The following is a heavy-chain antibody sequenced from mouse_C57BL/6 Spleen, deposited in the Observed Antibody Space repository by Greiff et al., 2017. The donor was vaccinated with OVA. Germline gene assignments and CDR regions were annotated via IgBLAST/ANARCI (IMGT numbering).Heavy chain of an antibody. V-gene: IGHV1-61*01. Sequence: QVQLQQSGAELVRPGSSVKLSCKASGYTFTSYWMDWVKQRPGQGLEWIGNIYPSDSETHYNQKFKDKATLTVDKSSSTAYMQLSSLTSEDSAVYYCARSGDSDEDYWGQGTSVTVSS. D-gene: IGHD3-1*01. J-gene: IGHJ4*01. CDR1: GYTFTSYW. CDR3: ARSGDSDEDY. CDR2: IYPSDSET.